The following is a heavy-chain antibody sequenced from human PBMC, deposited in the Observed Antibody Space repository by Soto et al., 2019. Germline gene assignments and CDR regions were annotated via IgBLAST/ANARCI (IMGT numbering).Heavy chain of an antibody. D-gene: IGHD3-10*01. CDR2: IIPILGIA. CDR3: AAYYLSVSYYNADYSFYIDL. Sequence: GASVKVSCKDSGGTFGSYTISWVRQAPGQGLEWMGRIIPILGIANYAQKFQGRVTITADKSTSTAYMELSSLRSEDTALYYSAAYYLSVSYYNADYSFYIDLWGRGTTVTVSS. V-gene: IGHV1-69*02. CDR1: GGTFGSYT. J-gene: IGHJ6*03.